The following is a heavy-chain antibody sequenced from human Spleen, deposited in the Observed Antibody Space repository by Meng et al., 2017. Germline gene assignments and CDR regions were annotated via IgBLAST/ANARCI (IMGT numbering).Heavy chain of an antibody. V-gene: IGHV3-7*01. J-gene: IGHJ3*02. CDR3: ARGNTMIVVVSPYAFDI. Sequence: GESLKISCAASGFTFSSYWMSWVRQAPGKGLEWVANIKQDGSEEYYVDSVKGRFTISRDNAKNSLYLQMNSLRAEDTAVYYCARGNTMIVVVSPYAFDIWGQGTMVTVSS. D-gene: IGHD3-22*01. CDR1: GFTFSSYW. CDR2: IKQDGSEE.